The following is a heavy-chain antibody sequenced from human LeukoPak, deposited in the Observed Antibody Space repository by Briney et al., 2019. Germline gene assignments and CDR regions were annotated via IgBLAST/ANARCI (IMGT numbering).Heavy chain of an antibody. V-gene: IGHV1-69*13. Sequence: GASVKGSCKASGGTFSSYAISWVRQAPGQGLEWMEGIIPIFGTANYAQKFQGRVTITADESTSTAYMELSSLRSEDTAVYYCARALGELLYDYWGQGTLVTVSS. CDR3: ARALGELLYDY. J-gene: IGHJ4*02. CDR1: GGTFSSYA. D-gene: IGHD3-10*01. CDR2: IIPIFGTA.